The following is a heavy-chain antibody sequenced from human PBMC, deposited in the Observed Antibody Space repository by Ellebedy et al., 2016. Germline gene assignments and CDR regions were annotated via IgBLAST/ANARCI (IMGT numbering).Heavy chain of an antibody. V-gene: IGHV3-64D*06. CDR1: GFTFSTHA. CDR2: ISHNGNNT. Sequence: GESLKISXSGSGFTFSTHAMHWVRQAPGKGLEYLSGISHNGNNTFYTDSVRGRFTISRDNSKSQMYLQMDGLKTEDTAVYFCMKFVIDATNHSVFDLWGQGARVTVSS. CDR3: MKFVIDATNHSVFDL. J-gene: IGHJ4*02. D-gene: IGHD3-22*01.